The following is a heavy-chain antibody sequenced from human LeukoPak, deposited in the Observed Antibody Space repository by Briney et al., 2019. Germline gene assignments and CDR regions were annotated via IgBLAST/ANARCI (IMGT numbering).Heavy chain of an antibody. V-gene: IGHV3-64D*09. D-gene: IGHD6-19*01. CDR3: AISQSGWYLY. CDR1: GFTFSDYA. Sequence: PGGSLRLSCSASGFTFSDYAMHWVRQAPGKGLEYVSAISSTGGSTYYADSVKGRFTISRDNSKNTLYLQMSSLRAEDTAVYYCAISQSGWYLYWGQGTLVTVSS. CDR2: ISSTGGST. J-gene: IGHJ4*02.